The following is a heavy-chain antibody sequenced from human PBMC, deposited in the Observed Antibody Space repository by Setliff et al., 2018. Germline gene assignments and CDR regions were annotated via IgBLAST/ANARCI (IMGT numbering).Heavy chain of an antibody. D-gene: IGHD2-2*02. CDR2: FDPEDGET. CDR3: ARDREYCSRTSCYIDY. Sequence: ASVKVSCKASGYTFTNYDINWVRQAPGKGLEWMGGFDPEDGETIYAQKFQGRVTMTEDTSTDTAYMELSSLRSEDTAVYYCARDREYCSRTSCYIDYWGQGALVTVSS. CDR1: GYTFTNYD. J-gene: IGHJ4*02. V-gene: IGHV1-24*01.